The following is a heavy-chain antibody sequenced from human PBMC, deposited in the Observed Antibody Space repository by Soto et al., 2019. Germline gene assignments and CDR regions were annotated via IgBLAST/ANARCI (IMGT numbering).Heavy chain of an antibody. Sequence: EVQLLESGGDLVQPGGSLRLSCAASGFMFSDFAMTWVRHVPGKGLEWGSSISFSGNSPYYADAVKGRFGISRDNSKNTLDLQMHGLRADDTAMYYCAKRGSSGGDGGRVYFAYLGQGTQVTVSS. CDR2: ISFSGNSP. V-gene: IGHV3-23*01. CDR3: AKRGSSGGDGGRVYFAY. J-gene: IGHJ4*02. D-gene: IGHD2-21*01. CDR1: GFMFSDFA.